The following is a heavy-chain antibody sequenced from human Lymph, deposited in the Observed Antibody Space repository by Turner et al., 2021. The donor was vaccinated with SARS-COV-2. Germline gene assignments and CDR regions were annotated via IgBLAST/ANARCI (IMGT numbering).Heavy chain of an antibody. V-gene: IGHV4-31*03. CDR1: ARSISSGVYY. CDR2: IYYSGST. CDR3: ARDYGGNSNYFGY. Sequence: QVQLQESGPGLVLHSQTLSLSCTVSARSISSGVYYWSWIRQHPGKGLEFIGYIYYSGSTYYNPSLKSRVTISVDTSKNQFSLKLSSVTAADTAVYYCARDYGGNSNYFGYWGQGTLVTVSS. J-gene: IGHJ4*02. D-gene: IGHD4-17*01.